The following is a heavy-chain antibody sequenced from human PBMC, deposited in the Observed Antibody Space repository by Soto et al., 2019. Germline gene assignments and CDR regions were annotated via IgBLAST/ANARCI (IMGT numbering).Heavy chain of an antibody. V-gene: IGHV1-2*04. CDR1: GYTFTGYY. CDR2: INPNSGGT. D-gene: IGHD5-12*01. Sequence: ASVKVSCKASGYTFTGYYMHWVRQAPGQGLEWMGWINPNSGGTNYAQKFQGWVTMTRDTSISTAYMELSRLRSDDTAVYYCARVLNPVDIVATGWWAFDYWGQGTLVTVSS. J-gene: IGHJ4*02. CDR3: ARVLNPVDIVATGWWAFDY.